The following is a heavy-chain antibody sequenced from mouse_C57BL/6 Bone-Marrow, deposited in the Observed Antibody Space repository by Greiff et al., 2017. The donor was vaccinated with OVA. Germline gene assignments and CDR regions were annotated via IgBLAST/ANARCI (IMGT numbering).Heavy chain of an antibody. CDR1: GLPLTSYG. Sequence: VQLQQSGPGLVQPSQSLSTTRTVFGLPLTSYGVHWVRQSPGKGLEWLGVIWSGGSTAYNAAFIPRLSISKDNSKSQVFVKMNSLQADDAAIYYCASYSNYGAWFAYWGQGTLVTVSA. CDR2: IWSGGST. V-gene: IGHV2-2*01. D-gene: IGHD2-5*01. J-gene: IGHJ3*01. CDR3: ASYSNYGAWFAY.